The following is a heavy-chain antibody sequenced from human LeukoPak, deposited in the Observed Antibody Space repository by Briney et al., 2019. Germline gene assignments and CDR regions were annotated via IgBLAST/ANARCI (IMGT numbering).Heavy chain of an antibody. Sequence: GGSLRLSCAASGFTFSNAWMSWVRQAPGKGLEWVGRIKSKTDGGTTDYAAPVKGRFTISRDDSKNTLYLQMNSLRAEDTAVYYCAKDKSLAATGWYYMDVWGKGTTVTVSS. J-gene: IGHJ6*03. CDR2: IKSKTDGGTT. V-gene: IGHV3-15*01. CDR3: AKDKSLAATGWYYMDV. D-gene: IGHD6-19*01. CDR1: GFTFSNAW.